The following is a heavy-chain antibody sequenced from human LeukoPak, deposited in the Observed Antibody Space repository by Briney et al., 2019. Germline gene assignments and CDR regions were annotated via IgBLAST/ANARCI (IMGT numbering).Heavy chain of an antibody. CDR3: ARIRGYDGAFDI. V-gene: IGHV4-61*01. CDR2: IYYSGST. Sequence: SETLSLTCTVSGGSVSSGSYYWSWIRQPPGKGLEWIGYIYYSGSTNHNPSLKSRVTISVDTSKNQFSLKLSSVTAADTAVYYCARIRGYDGAFDIWGQGTMVTVSS. J-gene: IGHJ3*02. CDR1: GGSVSSGSYY. D-gene: IGHD5-12*01.